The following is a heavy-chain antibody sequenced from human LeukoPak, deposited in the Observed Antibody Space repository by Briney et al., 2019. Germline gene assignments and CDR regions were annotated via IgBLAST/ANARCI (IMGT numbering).Heavy chain of an antibody. Sequence: GWSLRLSCAASGFSFNNYAMYWVRQAPGQGLEGVALISYDGGDKYYAESMKGRITISRDNAENTLYLQMNNLRPDDTAFYFCVKEGVEYSYSYGDYWGQGTLVTVSS. CDR2: ISYDGGDK. CDR1: GFSFNNYA. CDR3: VKEGVEYSYSYGDY. D-gene: IGHD3-16*01. V-gene: IGHV3-30*18. J-gene: IGHJ4*02.